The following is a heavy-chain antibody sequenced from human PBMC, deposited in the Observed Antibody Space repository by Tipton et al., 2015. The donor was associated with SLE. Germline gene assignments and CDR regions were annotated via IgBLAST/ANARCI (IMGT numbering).Heavy chain of an antibody. CDR1: GGSFSDYY. J-gene: IGHJ5*02. CDR2: IYYSGST. CDR3: ARQFAGWSYNWLDP. D-gene: IGHD6-19*01. V-gene: IGHV4-34*01. Sequence: TLSLTCTVYGGSFSDYYWSWIRQPPGKGLEWIGSIYYSGSTYYNPSLKSRVTISVDTSKNQFSLKLSSVTAADTAVYYCARQFAGWSYNWLDPWGQGTLVTVSS.